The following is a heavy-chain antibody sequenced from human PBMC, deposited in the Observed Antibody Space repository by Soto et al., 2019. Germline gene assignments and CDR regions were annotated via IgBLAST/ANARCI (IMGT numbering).Heavy chain of an antibody. J-gene: IGHJ6*02. CDR2: IYYSGNT. Sequence: TLSLTCTVSGGSISSSSYYWGWIRQPPGKGLEWIGSIYYSGNTYYNPSLKSRVTISVDTSKNQFSLKLSSVTAADTAVYYCATGRISRGLDVWGQGTTVTVSS. V-gene: IGHV4-39*01. CDR3: ATGRISRGLDV. CDR1: GGSISSSSYY.